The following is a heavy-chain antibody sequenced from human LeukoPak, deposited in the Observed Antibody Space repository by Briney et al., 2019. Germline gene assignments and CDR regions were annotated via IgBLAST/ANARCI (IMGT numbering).Heavy chain of an antibody. V-gene: IGHV7-4-1*02. D-gene: IGHD3-9*01. Sequence: VASVKVSCKASGYSFTTYAMNWVRQAPGQGLEWMGWINTNTGNPTYAQGFTGRFVFSLDTSVSTAYLQISSLKAEDTAVYYCARDSDYDIYAFDIWGQGTMVTVSS. CDR3: ARDSDYDIYAFDI. CDR2: INTNTGNP. CDR1: GYSFTTYA. J-gene: IGHJ3*02.